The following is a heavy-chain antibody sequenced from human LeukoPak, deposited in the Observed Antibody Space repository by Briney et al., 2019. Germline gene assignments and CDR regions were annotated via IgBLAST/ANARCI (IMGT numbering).Heavy chain of an antibody. Sequence: SETLSLICTVSGGSISTYYWTWIRQPPGKGLEWIGYIYYSGSTNYNPSLKSRVTISVDTSKNQFSLKLNSVTAADTAVYYCARGYSNFDSWGQGTLVTVSS. CDR1: GGSISTYY. D-gene: IGHD5-18*01. J-gene: IGHJ4*02. CDR3: ARGYSNFDS. V-gene: IGHV4-59*01. CDR2: IYYSGST.